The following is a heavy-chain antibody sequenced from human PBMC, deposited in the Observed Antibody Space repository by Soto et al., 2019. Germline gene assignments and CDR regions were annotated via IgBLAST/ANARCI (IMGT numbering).Heavy chain of an antibody. J-gene: IGHJ4*02. CDR3: AKCPPGNYGDFCEFDY. CDR1: GFIFSSYG. V-gene: IGHV3-30*18. Sequence: QVQLVESGGGAVQPGRSLRLSCAASGFIFSSYGMHWVRQAPGKGLEWVALISYDGNNKYYADSVKGRFTISRDNSKNTLYLQMNSLRAEDTAVYYCAKCPPGNYGDFCEFDYWGQGTLVTVSS. D-gene: IGHD4-17*01. CDR2: ISYDGNNK.